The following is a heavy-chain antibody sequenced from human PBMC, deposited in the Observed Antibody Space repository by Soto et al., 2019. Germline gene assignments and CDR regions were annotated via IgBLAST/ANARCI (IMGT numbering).Heavy chain of an antibody. Sequence: ASVKVSCKASGYIFIDYYIHWVRQAPGQGLEWMGWINPDTGDTNYAQKFQGWVTVTRDTSISTAYMEVSRLKSDDTAVYYCARVPYTSSTYFYYGMDVWGRGTTVTVS. CDR2: INPDTGDT. CDR1: GYIFIDYY. J-gene: IGHJ6*02. V-gene: IGHV1-2*04. D-gene: IGHD6-6*01. CDR3: ARVPYTSSTYFYYGMDV.